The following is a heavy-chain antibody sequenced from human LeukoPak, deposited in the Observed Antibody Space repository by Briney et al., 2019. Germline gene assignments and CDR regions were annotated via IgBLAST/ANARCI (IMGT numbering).Heavy chain of an antibody. V-gene: IGHV4-39*07. CDR2: INHSGST. J-gene: IGHJ6*03. Sequence: SETLSLTCTVSGGSISSSSYYWGWIRQPPGKGLEWIGEINHSGSTNYNPSLKSRVTISVDTSKNQFSLKLSSVTAADTAVYYCARGQLGYYYYYYYMDVWGKGTTVTVSS. D-gene: IGHD1-26*01. CDR1: GGSISSSSYY. CDR3: ARGQLGYYYYYYYMDV.